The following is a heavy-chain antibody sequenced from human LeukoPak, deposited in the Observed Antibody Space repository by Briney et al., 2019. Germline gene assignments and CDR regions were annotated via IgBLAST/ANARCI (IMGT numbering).Heavy chain of an antibody. CDR2: ISSSGSDK. CDR1: GFIFSDHY. D-gene: IGHD4-17*01. V-gene: IGHV3-11*06. Sequence: GGSLRLSCEASGFIFSDHYMSWIRQAPGKGLEWVSYISSSGSDKKFADSVKGRFTISRDNAKNSLYLQMDSLRAEDTAVYSCASDYGDYVHYWGQGTLVTVSS. J-gene: IGHJ4*02. CDR3: ASDYGDYVHY.